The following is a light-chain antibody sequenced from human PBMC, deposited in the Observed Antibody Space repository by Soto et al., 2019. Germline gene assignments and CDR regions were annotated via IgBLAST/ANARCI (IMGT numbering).Light chain of an antibody. CDR1: QGVSSY. CDR3: QQRSNWPSPT. CDR2: DAS. V-gene: IGKV3-11*01. J-gene: IGKJ4*01. Sequence: EIVLTQSPATLSLSPGERATLSCRASQGVSSYLAWYQQKPGQAPRLLIYDASNRATGIPARFSGSGSGTDFTLTISSLEPEDFAVYYCQQRSNWPSPTFGGGTKVDIK.